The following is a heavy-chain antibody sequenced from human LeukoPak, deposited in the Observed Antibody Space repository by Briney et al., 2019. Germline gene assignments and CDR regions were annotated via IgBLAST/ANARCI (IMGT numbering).Heavy chain of an antibody. CDR2: IGSSSEST. Sequence: AGGSLRLSCAASGFTFSSYGMSWVRQAPGKGLEWVSSIGSSSESTYYADSVKGRFTISRDNSRNTLYLQMNSLRGEDTAVYYCAKITGGGMDVWGQGTTVTVSS. D-gene: IGHD7-27*01. CDR3: AKITGGGMDV. J-gene: IGHJ6*02. V-gene: IGHV3-23*01. CDR1: GFTFSSYG.